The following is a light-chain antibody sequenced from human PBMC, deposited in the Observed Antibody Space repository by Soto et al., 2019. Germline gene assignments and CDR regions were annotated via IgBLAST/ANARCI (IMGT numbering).Light chain of an antibody. Sequence: QSVLTQSSSESASLRSWVKLTCTLSSGHSSYIIAWHQQQPGKAPRYLMKLEGSGSYNKGSGVPDRFSGSSSGADRYLTISNLRFEDEADYYCETWDSNTWVFGGGTKLTVL. V-gene: IGLV4-60*02. CDR2: LEGSGSY. J-gene: IGLJ3*02. CDR1: SGHSSYI. CDR3: ETWDSNTWV.